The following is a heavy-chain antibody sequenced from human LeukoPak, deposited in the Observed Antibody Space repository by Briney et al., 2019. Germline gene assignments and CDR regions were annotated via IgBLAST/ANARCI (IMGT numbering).Heavy chain of an antibody. V-gene: IGHV4-59*12. CDR2: IYYSGST. D-gene: IGHD3-22*01. J-gene: IGHJ4*02. CDR3: ARESSGYWYYFDY. CDR1: GGSISSYY. Sequence: SETLSLTCTVSGGSISSYYWSWIRQPPGKGLEWIGYIYYSGSTNYNPSLKSRVTMSVDTSKNQFSLKLSSVTAADTAVYYCARESSGYWYYFDYWGQGTLVTVSS.